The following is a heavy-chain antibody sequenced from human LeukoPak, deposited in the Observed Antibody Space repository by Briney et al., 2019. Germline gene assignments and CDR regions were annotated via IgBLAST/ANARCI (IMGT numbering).Heavy chain of an antibody. CDR3: AKDRGIAARYFDY. V-gene: IGHV3-23*01. D-gene: IGHD6-6*01. CDR1: GFTFRSYA. Sequence: GGSLRLSCAASGFTFRSYAMTWVRQAPGKGLEWVSAISGSGGDTFYADSVKGRFTISRDNPKNTLYLQMNSLRAEDTAVYYCAKDRGIAARYFDYWGQGTLVTVSS. CDR2: ISGSGGDT. J-gene: IGHJ4*02.